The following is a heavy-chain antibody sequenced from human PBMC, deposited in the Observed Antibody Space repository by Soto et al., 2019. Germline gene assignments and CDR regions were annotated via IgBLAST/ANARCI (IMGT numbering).Heavy chain of an antibody. J-gene: IGHJ4*02. D-gene: IGHD2-2*01. Sequence: GASVKVSCKASGYTFANYGISWVWQAPGEGLEWVGWINTSNDNKLYAQKLQGRLTLTTDTSTSTAYMDLRSLRSDDTAVYYCAREYCSSASCYGPDFWGQGTLVTVSS. CDR3: AREYCSSASCYGPDF. CDR2: INTSNDNK. V-gene: IGHV1-18*01. CDR1: GYTFANYG.